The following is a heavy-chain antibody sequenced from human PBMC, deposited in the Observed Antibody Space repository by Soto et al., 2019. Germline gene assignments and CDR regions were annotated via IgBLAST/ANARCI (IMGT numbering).Heavy chain of an antibody. CDR1: GFTFSSYA. CDR2: ISYDGSNK. J-gene: IGHJ5*02. V-gene: IGHV3-30-3*01. Sequence: GGSLRLSCAASGFTFSSYAMHWVRQAPGKGLEWVAVISYDGSNKYYADSVKGRFTISRDNSKNTLYLQMNSLRAEDTAVYYCARPKRDKLLLDWFDPWGQGTLVTVSS. D-gene: IGHD2-15*01. CDR3: ARPKRDKLLLDWFDP.